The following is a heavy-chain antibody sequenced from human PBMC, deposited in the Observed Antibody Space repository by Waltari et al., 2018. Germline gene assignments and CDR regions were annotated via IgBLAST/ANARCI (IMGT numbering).Heavy chain of an antibody. D-gene: IGHD3-3*01. CDR2: VDPEDGET. V-gene: IGHV1-69-2*01. Sequence: EVQLVQSGAEVKKPGATVKISCKASGYTFTDYYMHWVQQAPGKGLEWMGRVDPEDGETIYAEKFQGRVTITADTSTDTAYMELSSLRSEDTAVYYCATASHLEWLLQDAFDIWGQGTMVTVSS. CDR1: GYTFTDYY. CDR3: ATASHLEWLLQDAFDI. J-gene: IGHJ3*02.